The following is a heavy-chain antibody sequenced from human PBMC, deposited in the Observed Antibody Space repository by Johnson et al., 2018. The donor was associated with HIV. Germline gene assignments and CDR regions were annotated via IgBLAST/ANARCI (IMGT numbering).Heavy chain of an antibody. CDR2: ISTSGGGI. V-gene: IGHV3-11*01. CDR3: VRDDGSDFEAFDI. D-gene: IGHD2-21*01. J-gene: IGHJ3*02. CDR1: GFTFTDYY. Sequence: QVQLVESGGSLVKPGGSMRLSCAASGFTFTDYYMTWIRQAPGKGLEWVSHISTSGGGIYYADSVKGRFTISRDNARNSLYLQMNNLRAEDTAVYYCVRDDGSDFEAFDIWGLGTMVTVSS.